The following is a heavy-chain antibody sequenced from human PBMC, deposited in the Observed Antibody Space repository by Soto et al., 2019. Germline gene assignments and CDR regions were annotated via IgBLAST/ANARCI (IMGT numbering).Heavy chain of an antibody. CDR3: ARGEGLLLDY. D-gene: IGHD3-3*01. J-gene: IGHJ4*02. Sequence: SETLSLTCTVSGGSISSGGYYWSWIRQHPGKGLEWIGYIYYSGSTYYNPSLKSRVTISVDTSKNQFSLKLSSVTAADTAVYYCARGEGLLLDYWGQGTLVTSPQ. CDR1: GGSISSGGYY. V-gene: IGHV4-31*03. CDR2: IYYSGST.